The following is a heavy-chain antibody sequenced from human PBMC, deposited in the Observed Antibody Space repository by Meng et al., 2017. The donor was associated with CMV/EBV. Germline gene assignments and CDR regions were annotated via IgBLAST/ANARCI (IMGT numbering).Heavy chain of an antibody. D-gene: IGHD6-13*01. CDR1: GDSVSSNSAA. V-gene: IGHV6-1*01. CDR3: AREEAAAGRTNYYYYGMDV. Sequence: LRLSCAISGDSVSSNSAAWNWIRQSPSRGLEWLGRTYYRSKWYNDYAVSVKSRITINPDTSKNQFSLQLNSVPPEDTAVYYCAREEAAAGRTNYYYYGMDVWGQGTTVTVSS. J-gene: IGHJ6*02. CDR2: TYYRSKWYN.